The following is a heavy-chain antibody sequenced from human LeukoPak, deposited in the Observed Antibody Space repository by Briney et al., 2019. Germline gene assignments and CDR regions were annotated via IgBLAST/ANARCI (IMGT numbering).Heavy chain of an antibody. J-gene: IGHJ5*02. D-gene: IGHD1-14*01. Sequence: QPGRSLRLSCAASGFIFNNYGMYWVRQAPGKGLEWVAVIWYDGSKKYYADSVKGRFTISRDNSKNMLYLQMNSLSAEDTAVYYCAKDNAPIGPEETGWFDPWGQGNLVTVSS. CDR1: GFIFNNYG. V-gene: IGHV3-33*06. CDR2: IWYDGSKK. CDR3: AKDNAPIGPEETGWFDP.